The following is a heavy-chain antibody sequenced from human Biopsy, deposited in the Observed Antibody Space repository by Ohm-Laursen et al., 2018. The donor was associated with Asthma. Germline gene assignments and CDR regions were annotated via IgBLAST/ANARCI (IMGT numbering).Heavy chain of an antibody. Sequence: GTLSLTCIVSGGSISSYYWSWIRQPPGKGLEWIGHIYYSGSTNYQPSLKSRVTISVDTSKNQFSLKLRSVTAADAAVYYCARGISRVTGLFDHFDSWGQGTLVTVSS. CDR3: ARGISRVTGLFDHFDS. CDR2: IYYSGST. D-gene: IGHD2-21*02. V-gene: IGHV4-59*01. CDR1: GGSISSYY. J-gene: IGHJ4*02.